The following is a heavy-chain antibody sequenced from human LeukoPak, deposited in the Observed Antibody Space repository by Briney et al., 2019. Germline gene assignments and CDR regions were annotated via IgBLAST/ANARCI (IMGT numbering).Heavy chain of an antibody. D-gene: IGHD3-3*01. V-gene: IGHV4-39*07. CDR3: ARVAVLRFLEWLY. Sequence: GSLRLSCAASGFTFNRYNMNWIRQPPGKGLEWIGSIYYSGSTYYNPSLKSRVTISVDTSKNQFSLKLSSVTAADTAVYYCARVAVLRFLEWLYWGQGTLVTVSS. CDR1: GFTFNRYN. CDR2: IYYSGST. J-gene: IGHJ4*02.